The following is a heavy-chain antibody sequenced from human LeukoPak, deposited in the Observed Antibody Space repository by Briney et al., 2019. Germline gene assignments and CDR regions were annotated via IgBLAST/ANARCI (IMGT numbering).Heavy chain of an antibody. CDR2: ISYDGSNK. D-gene: IGHD6-25*01. Sequence: GRSLRLSCAASGFTFSSYAMHWVRQAPGKGLEWVVVISYDGSNKYYADSVKGRFTISRDNSKNTLYLQMNSLRAEDTAVYYCARARYSSAIYYYYGMDVWGQGTTVTVSS. CDR1: GFTFSSYA. V-gene: IGHV3-30-3*01. J-gene: IGHJ6*02. CDR3: ARARYSSAIYYYYGMDV.